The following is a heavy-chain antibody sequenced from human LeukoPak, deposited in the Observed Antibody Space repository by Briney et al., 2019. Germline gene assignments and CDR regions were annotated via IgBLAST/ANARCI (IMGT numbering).Heavy chain of an antibody. J-gene: IGHJ6*03. V-gene: IGHV1-69*05. D-gene: IGHD3-22*01. CDR1: GGTFSSYA. Sequence: GASVKVSCKASGGTFSSYAISWVRQAPGQGLEWMGGIIPIFGTANYAQKFQGRVTITTDESTSTAYMEPSSLRSEDTAVYYCARSVYDSSGYYPYYYYYYMDVWGKGTTVTVSS. CDR3: ARSVYDSSGYYPYYYYYYMDV. CDR2: IIPIFGTA.